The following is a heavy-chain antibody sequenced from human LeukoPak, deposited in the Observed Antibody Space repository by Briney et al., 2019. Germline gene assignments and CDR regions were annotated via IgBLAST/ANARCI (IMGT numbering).Heavy chain of an antibody. CDR1: SGSISTYY. J-gene: IGHJ4*02. V-gene: IGHV4-59*01. Sequence: PSETLSLTCAVSSGSISTYYWSWIRQPPGNRLEWIGFVHYTGSTNYSPSLKSRVTISVDTSKNQFSLKLNSVTAADTAVYYCARSSGSRYYIDYWGQGTLVTVSS. D-gene: IGHD1-26*01. CDR2: VHYTGST. CDR3: ARSSGSRYYIDY.